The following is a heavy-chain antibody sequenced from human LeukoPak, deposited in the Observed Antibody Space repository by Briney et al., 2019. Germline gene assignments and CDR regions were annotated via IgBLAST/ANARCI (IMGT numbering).Heavy chain of an antibody. V-gene: IGHV1-69*02. CDR1: GGTFSIYT. CDR2: IIPILGIA. J-gene: IGHJ4*02. Sequence: SVKVSCKASGGTFSIYTISWVRQAPGQGLEWMGRIIPILGIANYAQKFQGRVTITAEKSTSTAYMELSSLRSEDTAVYYCARGTYYDSSGYYLDYWGQGTLVTVSS. CDR3: ARGTYYDSSGYYLDY. D-gene: IGHD3-22*01.